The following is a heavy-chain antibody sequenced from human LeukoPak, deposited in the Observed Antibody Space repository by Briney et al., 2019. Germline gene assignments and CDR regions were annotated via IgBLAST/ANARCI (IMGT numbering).Heavy chain of an antibody. D-gene: IGHD6-19*01. CDR2: IYYSGST. J-gene: IGHJ6*03. CDR1: GGSISSSSYY. Sequence: PSETLSLTCTVSGGSISSSSYYWGWIRQPPGKGLEWIGYIYYSGSTNYNPSLKSRVTISVDTSKNQFPLKLSPVTAADTAVYYCAREGETLAVAGTDYYMDVWGKGTTVTISS. V-gene: IGHV4-61*01. CDR3: AREGETLAVAGTDYYMDV.